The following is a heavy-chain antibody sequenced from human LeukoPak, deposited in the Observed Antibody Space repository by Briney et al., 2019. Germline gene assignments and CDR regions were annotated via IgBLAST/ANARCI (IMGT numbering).Heavy chain of an antibody. CDR2: ISGSGSDL. D-gene: IGHD3-22*01. CDR1: GFSFSDYY. Sequence: GGSLRLSCVACGFSFSDYYMSWIRQAPGRGLEWTSYISGSGSDLYYADSVKGRFTISRDNANNSLYLQMNSLRAEDTAVYYCARSIGYYYTMDVWGQGTTVAVSS. V-gene: IGHV3-11*01. CDR3: ARSIGYYYTMDV. J-gene: IGHJ6*02.